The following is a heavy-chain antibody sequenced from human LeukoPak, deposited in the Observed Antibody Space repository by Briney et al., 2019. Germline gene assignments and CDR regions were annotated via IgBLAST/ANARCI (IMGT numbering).Heavy chain of an antibody. CDR3: ARMRGSGDCFDY. J-gene: IGHJ4*02. V-gene: IGHV1-18*01. Sequence: ASVRVSCKASGYTFSSYSITWVRQAPGQGLEWLGWISALNGNTNLAQKVQGRVSMTTDTSTSTAYMELRSLRSDDSAVYYCARMRGSGDCFDYWGQGTLVTVSS. CDR2: ISALNGNT. D-gene: IGHD3-10*01. CDR1: GYTFSSYS.